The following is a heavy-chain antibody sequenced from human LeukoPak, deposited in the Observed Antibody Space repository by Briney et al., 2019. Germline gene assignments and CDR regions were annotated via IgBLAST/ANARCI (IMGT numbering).Heavy chain of an antibody. V-gene: IGHV1-8*01. Sequence: ASAKVSCKASGYTFTSYDINWVRQATGQGLEWMGWMSPNSGNTGYAQKFQGRVTMTRNTSISTAYMELSSLRSEDTAVYYCARGPRSRCSGGRCYYYFDYWGQGTLVTVSS. J-gene: IGHJ4*02. CDR3: ARGPRSRCSGGRCYYYFDY. CDR1: GYTFTSYD. CDR2: MSPNSGNT. D-gene: IGHD2-15*01.